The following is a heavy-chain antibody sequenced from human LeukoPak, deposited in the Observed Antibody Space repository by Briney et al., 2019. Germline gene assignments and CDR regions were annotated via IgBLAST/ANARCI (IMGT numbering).Heavy chain of an antibody. CDR3: ARETGGAYSSGWTIYYGMDV. V-gene: IGHV3-30-3*01. Sequence: GRSLRLSCAASGFTFSSYAMHWVRQAPGKGLEWVAVISYDGSNKYYADSVKGRFTISRDNSKNTLYLQMNSLGAEDTAVYYCARETGGAYSSGWTIYYGMDVWGQGTTVTVSS. D-gene: IGHD6-19*01. CDR1: GFTFSSYA. J-gene: IGHJ6*02. CDR2: ISYDGSNK.